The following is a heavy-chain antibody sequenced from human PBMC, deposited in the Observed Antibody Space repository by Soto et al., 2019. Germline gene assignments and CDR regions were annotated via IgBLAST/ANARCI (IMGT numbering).Heavy chain of an antibody. CDR2: IYNNGET. J-gene: IGHJ4*02. CDR1: GGSISTSVHY. Sequence: QLQLQESGPGLVKPSETLSLTCTVSGGSISTSVHYWAWIRQPPGKGLEWMGTIYNNGETYYNSSLKGQITMFVDTSKNVFSLRLTSVTALDTAVYYCARLQRPGTFDYWGLGTLVTVSS. V-gene: IGHV4-39*01. CDR3: ARLQRPGTFDY. D-gene: IGHD1-1*01.